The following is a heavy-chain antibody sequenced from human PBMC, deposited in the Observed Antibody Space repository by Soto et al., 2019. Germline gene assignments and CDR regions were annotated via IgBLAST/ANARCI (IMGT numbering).Heavy chain of an antibody. CDR3: ARDDCSSTSCYTVPGYYYGMDV. V-gene: IGHV1-69*13. J-gene: IGHJ6*02. Sequence: SVKVSCKASGGTFSSYAISWVRQAPGQGLEWMGGIIPIFGTANYAQKFQGRVTITADESTSTAYMELSSLRSEDTAVYYCARDDCSSTSCYTVPGYYYGMDVWGQGTTVTVSS. CDR2: IIPIFGTA. CDR1: GGTFSSYA. D-gene: IGHD2-2*02.